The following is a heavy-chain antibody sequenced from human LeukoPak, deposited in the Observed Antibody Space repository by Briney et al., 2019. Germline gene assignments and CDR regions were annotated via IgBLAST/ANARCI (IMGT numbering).Heavy chain of an antibody. V-gene: IGHV1-2*02. J-gene: IGHJ5*02. CDR2: INPNSGGT. Sequence: ASVKVSCKASGYTFTGYSMHWVRQAPGQGLEWMGWINPNSGGTNYAQKFQGRVTMTRDTSISTAYMELSRLRSDDTAVYYCARETCSSTSCSNWFDPWGQGTLVTVSS. CDR3: ARETCSSTSCSNWFDP. CDR1: GYTFTGYS. D-gene: IGHD2-2*01.